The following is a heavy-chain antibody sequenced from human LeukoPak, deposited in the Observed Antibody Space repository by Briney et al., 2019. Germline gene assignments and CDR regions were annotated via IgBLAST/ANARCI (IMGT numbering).Heavy chain of an antibody. V-gene: IGHV3-23*01. J-gene: IGHJ4*02. Sequence: GGSLRLSCAASGFTFSNYAMSWVRQAPGKGLEWVSLIGGSGNNIYYADSVKGRFTISRDNSKNTLYLQMNSLRAEDTAVYYCAYSITGTTLAYFDYWGQGTLVTVSS. CDR1: GFTFSNYA. CDR3: AYSITGTTLAYFDY. D-gene: IGHD1-20*01. CDR2: IGGSGNNI.